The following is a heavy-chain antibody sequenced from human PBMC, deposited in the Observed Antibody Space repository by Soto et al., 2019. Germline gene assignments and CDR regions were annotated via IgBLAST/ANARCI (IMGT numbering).Heavy chain of an antibody. J-gene: IGHJ4*02. CDR2: IYYSGST. V-gene: IGHV4-59*08. D-gene: IGHD3-9*01. CDR1: GGSISSYY. CDR3: AGSPANYDILTGQLDY. Sequence: SETXSLTCTVSGGSISSYYWSWIRQPPGKGLEWIGYIYYSGSTNYNPSLKSRVTISVDTSKNQFSLKLSSVTAADTAVYYCAGSPANYDILTGQLDYWGQGTLVTVSS.